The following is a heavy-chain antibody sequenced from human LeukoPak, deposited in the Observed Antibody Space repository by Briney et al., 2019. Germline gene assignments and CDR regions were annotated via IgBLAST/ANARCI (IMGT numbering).Heavy chain of an antibody. Sequence: GGSLRLSCAASGLTVTDNYFSWVRQAPGKGLEWVSVIFPDGRTYHADSVKGRFTISRDRAKNTLLLQMNSLRADDTALYHCARTNTVYGDFDYWGQGILVTVSS. CDR3: ARTNTVYGDFDY. D-gene: IGHD2/OR15-2a*01. CDR2: IFPDGRT. V-gene: IGHV3-53*01. J-gene: IGHJ4*02. CDR1: GLTVTDNY.